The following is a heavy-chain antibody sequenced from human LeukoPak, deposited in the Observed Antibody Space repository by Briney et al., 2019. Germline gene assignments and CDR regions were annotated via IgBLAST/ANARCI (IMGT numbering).Heavy chain of an antibody. CDR1: GGSISSYY. J-gene: IGHJ6*02. D-gene: IGHD4-11*01. V-gene: IGHV4-59*01. CDR2: IQNSART. CDR3: ATDYSNFYGMDV. Sequence: SETLSLTCTVSGGSISSYYWSWIRQPPGKGLEWIGYIQNSARTNYNPSLESRVTISVDSSKDQFSLRLSSVTAADTAVYYCATDYSNFYGMDVWGQGTTVTVSS.